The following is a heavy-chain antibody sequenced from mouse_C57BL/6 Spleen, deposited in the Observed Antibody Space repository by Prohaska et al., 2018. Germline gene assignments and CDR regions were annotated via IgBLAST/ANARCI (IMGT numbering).Heavy chain of an antibody. V-gene: IGHV1-55*01. CDR3: AIPTGGY. D-gene: IGHD4-1*01. Sequence: YTFTSYWITWVKQRPGQGLEWIGDIYPGSGSTNYNEKFKSKATLTVDTSSRTAYMQHSSLTSEDSAVYYCAIPTGGYWGQGTTLTVSS. CDR1: YTFTSYW. J-gene: IGHJ2*01. CDR2: IYPGSGST.